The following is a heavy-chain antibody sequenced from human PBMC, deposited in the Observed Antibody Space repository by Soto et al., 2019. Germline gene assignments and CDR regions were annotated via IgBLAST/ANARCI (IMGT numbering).Heavy chain of an antibody. Sequence: SVKVYCKASGGTFSGYTISWVRQAPGQGLEWMGRIIPILGIANYAQKFQGRVAITADKSTSTAYMELSSLRSEDTAVYYCARAGTTVTISRGKARVGPEHNYYYYMDVRGKGTTVTVSS. CDR1: GGTFSGYT. J-gene: IGHJ6*03. CDR2: IIPILGIA. V-gene: IGHV1-69*02. CDR3: ARAGTTVTISRGKARVGPEHNYYYYMDV. D-gene: IGHD4-4*01.